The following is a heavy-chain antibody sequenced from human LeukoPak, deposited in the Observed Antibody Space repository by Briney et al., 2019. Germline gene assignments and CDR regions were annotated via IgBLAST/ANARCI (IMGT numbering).Heavy chain of an antibody. CDR1: GYTFTGYY. CDR2: INPNSGGT. Sequence: ASVKVSCEASGYTFTGYYMHWVRQAPGQGLEWMGWINPNSGGTNYAQKFQGRVTMTRDTSISTAYMELSRLRSDDTAVYYCARDPTTVETGWFDPWGQGTLVTVSS. D-gene: IGHD4-23*01. V-gene: IGHV1-2*02. CDR3: ARDPTTVETGWFDP. J-gene: IGHJ5*02.